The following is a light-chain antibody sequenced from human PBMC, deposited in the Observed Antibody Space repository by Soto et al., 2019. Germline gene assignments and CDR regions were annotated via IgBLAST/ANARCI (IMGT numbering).Light chain of an antibody. V-gene: IGKV3-20*01. CDR2: GAS. CDR3: QQYGSSPGT. Sequence: EIVLTQSPGTLSLSPGERATLSCRASQSVSSRFFAWYQQKPGQAPRLLMYGASSRATGIPDRFSGSGSGTDFTLTISRLEAEDFAVYYCQQYGSSPGTFGQGTKVDIK. J-gene: IGKJ1*01. CDR1: QSVSSRF.